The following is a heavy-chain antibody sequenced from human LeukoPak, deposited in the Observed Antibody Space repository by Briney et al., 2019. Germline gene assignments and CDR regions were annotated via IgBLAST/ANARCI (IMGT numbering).Heavy chain of an antibody. V-gene: IGHV1-69*06. Sequence: GASVKVSCKASGGTFSSYAISWVRQAPGQGLEWMGGIIPIFGTANYAQKFQGRVTITADKSASTAYMELSSLRSEDTAVYYCARDPSYDILTGDGGADYYYGMDVWGKGTTVTVSS. J-gene: IGHJ6*04. D-gene: IGHD3-9*01. CDR1: GGTFSSYA. CDR2: IIPIFGTA. CDR3: ARDPSYDILTGDGGADYYYGMDV.